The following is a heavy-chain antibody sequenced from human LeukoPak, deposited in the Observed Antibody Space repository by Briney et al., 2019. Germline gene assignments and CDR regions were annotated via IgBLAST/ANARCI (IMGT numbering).Heavy chain of an antibody. CDR1: GYTFTGYY. V-gene: IGHV1-2*02. Sequence: ASVKVSCKASGYTFTGYYMHWVRQAPGQGLEWMGWINPNSGGTNYAQKFQGRVTMTRDTSISTAYMELSRLRSDDTAVYYCARDRWIYFGWSEYYYYYMDVWGKGTTVTVSS. D-gene: IGHD3-9*01. J-gene: IGHJ6*03. CDR3: ARDRWIYFGWSEYYYYYMDV. CDR2: INPNSGGT.